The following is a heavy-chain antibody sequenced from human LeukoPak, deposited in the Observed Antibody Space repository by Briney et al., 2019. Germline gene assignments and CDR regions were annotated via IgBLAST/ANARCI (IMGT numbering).Heavy chain of an antibody. Sequence: GSLRLFCAASGFTFSSYSMNWVRQAPGKGLEWVSSISSSSSYIYYADSVKGRFTISRDNAKNSLYLQMNSLRAEDTAVYYCARVGIPPVAPAAPYYMDVWGKGTTVTVSS. CDR2: ISSSSSYI. V-gene: IGHV3-21*01. J-gene: IGHJ6*03. CDR1: GFTFSSYS. CDR3: ARVGIPPVAPAAPYYMDV. D-gene: IGHD2-2*01.